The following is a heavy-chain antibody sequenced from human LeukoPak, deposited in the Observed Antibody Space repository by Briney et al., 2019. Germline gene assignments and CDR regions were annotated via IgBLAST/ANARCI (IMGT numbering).Heavy chain of an antibody. Sequence: GGSLRLSCAASGFAVSSNYMSWVRQTPGKGLEWVSVIYTGGSTYYADSVKGRFTISRDNSKNTLHLQMNSLRAEDTAIYYCARDSYSRTWNEYFQHWGQGTLVTVSS. CDR1: GFAVSSNY. D-gene: IGHD6-13*01. V-gene: IGHV3-53*01. CDR3: ARDSYSRTWNEYFQH. J-gene: IGHJ1*01. CDR2: IYTGGST.